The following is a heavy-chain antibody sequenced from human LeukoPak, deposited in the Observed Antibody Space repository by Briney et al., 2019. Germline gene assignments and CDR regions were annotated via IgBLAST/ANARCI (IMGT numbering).Heavy chain of an antibody. D-gene: IGHD6-13*01. CDR2: IYTSGST. Sequence: SETLSLTCTVSGGSISSYYWSWIRQAAGKGLQWIGRIYTSGSTDYNPSLKTRLTMSVDTSKNQFSLKLSSVTAAGTAVYYCARGGSSWQSFDYWGQGTLVTVSS. CDR1: GGSISSYY. V-gene: IGHV4-4*07. J-gene: IGHJ4*02. CDR3: ARGGSSWQSFDY.